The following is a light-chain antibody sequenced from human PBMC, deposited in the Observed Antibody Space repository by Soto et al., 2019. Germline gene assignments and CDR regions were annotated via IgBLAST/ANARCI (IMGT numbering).Light chain of an antibody. J-gene: IGKJ1*01. CDR3: QHRTNWHPACT. CDR1: QSVSTY. Sequence: EIVLTQSPAILSLSPGERATLSCRASQSVSTYLAWYQQRPGQALRLLVYDAANRATDIPARFSSSQSGTDFTLTISSLENEDIEDYSCQHRTNWHPACTFGPGTKVEIK. CDR2: DAA. V-gene: IGKV3-11*01.